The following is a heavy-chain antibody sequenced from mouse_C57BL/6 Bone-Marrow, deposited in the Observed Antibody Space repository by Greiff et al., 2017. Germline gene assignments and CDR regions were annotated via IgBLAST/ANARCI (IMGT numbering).Heavy chain of an antibody. J-gene: IGHJ3*01. Sequence: VQLQQSGAELVRPGASVTLSCKASGYTFTDYEMHWVKQTPVHGLEWIGAIDPETGGTAYNQKFKGKAILTADKSSSTAYMELRSLTSEDSAVYYCTRVALYSNYRAWFAYWGQGTLVTVSA. D-gene: IGHD2-5*01. CDR1: GYTFTDYE. V-gene: IGHV1-15*01. CDR3: TRVALYSNYRAWFAY. CDR2: IDPETGGT.